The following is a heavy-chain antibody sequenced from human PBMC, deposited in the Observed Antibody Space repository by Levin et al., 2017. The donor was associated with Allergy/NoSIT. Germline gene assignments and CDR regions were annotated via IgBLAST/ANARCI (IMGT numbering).Heavy chain of an antibody. CDR1: GFTFSSYA. V-gene: IGHV3-30-3*01. CDR3: ARTYSSGWSYAFDI. Sequence: HTGGSLRLSCATSGFTFSSYAIHWVRQAPGKGLEWVAVISNDGGNKYYADSGKGRFTISRDNSKNTLYLQMDNLRTEDTAVYYCARTYSSGWSYAFDIWGQGTLVTVSS. CDR2: ISNDGGNK. D-gene: IGHD6-19*01. J-gene: IGHJ3*02.